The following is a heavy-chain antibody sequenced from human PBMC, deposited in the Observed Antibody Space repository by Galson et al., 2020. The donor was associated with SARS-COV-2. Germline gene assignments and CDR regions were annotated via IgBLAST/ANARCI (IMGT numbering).Heavy chain of an antibody. J-gene: IGHJ3*02. CDR1: DFTFFTYA. Sequence: GESLKISCAASDFTFFTYAMSWVHQAPGKGLEWVSAIGPGGQTTHYADSVKGRFTISRDNSKNTLYLQMNSLRAEDTAVYYCAKDRGYYSGIDAFDIWGQGTMVTVSS. CDR2: IGPGGQTT. V-gene: IGHV3-23*01. D-gene: IGHD3-22*01. CDR3: AKDRGYYSGIDAFDI.